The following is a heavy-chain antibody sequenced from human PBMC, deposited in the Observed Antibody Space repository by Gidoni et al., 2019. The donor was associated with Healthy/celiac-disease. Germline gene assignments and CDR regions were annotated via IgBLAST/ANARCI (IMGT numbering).Heavy chain of an antibody. D-gene: IGHD3-22*01. CDR3: ARRGSFYYDSSGYYHLGYFDY. CDR2: INHSGST. CDR1: AGSFSGYY. V-gene: IGHV4-34*01. Sequence: QVQLQQWGAGLLKPSETLSLTCAVYAGSFSGYYWSWIRQPPGKGLEWIGEINHSGSTNYKPSLKSRVTISVDTSKNQFSLKLSSVTAADTAVYYCARRGSFYYDSSGYYHLGYFDYWGQGTLVTVSS. J-gene: IGHJ4*02.